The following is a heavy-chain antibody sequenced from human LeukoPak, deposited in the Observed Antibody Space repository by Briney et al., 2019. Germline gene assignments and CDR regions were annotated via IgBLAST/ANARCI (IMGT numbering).Heavy chain of an antibody. V-gene: IGHV3-30*04. J-gene: IGHJ5*02. CDR1: GFTFSTYT. CDR3: AREPPTVGFDP. Sequence: PGRSLRLSCAASGFTFSTYTMHWVRQAPGKGLEWVAVIWYDGSNKYYADSVKGRFTISRDNSKNTLYLQMNSPRAEDTSVYYCAREPPTVGFDPWGQGTLVTVSS. CDR2: IWYDGSNK.